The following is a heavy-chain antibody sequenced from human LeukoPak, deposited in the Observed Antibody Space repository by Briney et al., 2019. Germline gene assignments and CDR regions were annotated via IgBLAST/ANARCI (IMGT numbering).Heavy chain of an antibody. Sequence: SVKVSCKASGGTFSSYAISWVRQAPGQGLEWMGGIIPIFGTASYAQKFQGRVTITTDESTSTAYMELSSLRSEDTAVYYCARSSYDSSGYYGTLFDYWGQGTLVTVSS. CDR2: IIPIFGTA. D-gene: IGHD3-22*01. J-gene: IGHJ4*02. CDR1: GGTFSSYA. CDR3: ARSSYDSSGYYGTLFDY. V-gene: IGHV1-69*05.